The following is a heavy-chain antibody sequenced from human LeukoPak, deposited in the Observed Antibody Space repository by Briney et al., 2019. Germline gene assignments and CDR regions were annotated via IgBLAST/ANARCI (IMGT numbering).Heavy chain of an antibody. V-gene: IGHV4-39*01. J-gene: IGHJ4*02. D-gene: IGHD5-18*01. CDR3: ARQAPGYSYGYVY. CDR1: GGSISSSSYY. CDR2: IYYSGST. Sequence: SETLSLTCTASGGSISSSSYYWGWIRQPPGKGLEWIGSIYYSGSTYYNPSLKSRVTISVDTSKNQFSLKLSSVTAADTAVYYCARQAPGYSYGYVYWGQGTLVTVSS.